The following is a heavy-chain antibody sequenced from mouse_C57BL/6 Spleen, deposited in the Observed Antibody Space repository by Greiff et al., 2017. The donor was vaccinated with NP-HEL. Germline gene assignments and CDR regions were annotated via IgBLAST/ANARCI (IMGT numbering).Heavy chain of an antibody. D-gene: IGHD1-1*01. CDR1: GYTFTEYT. Sequence: QVQLQQSGAELVKPGASVKLSCKASGYTFTEYTIHWVKQRSGQGLEWIGWFYPGSGSIKYNEKFKDKATLTADKSSSTVYMELSRLTSEDSAVYFCARHEESSYYGSSQGYFDVWGTGTTVTVSS. CDR2: FYPGSGSI. V-gene: IGHV1-62-2*01. CDR3: ARHEESSYYGSSQGYFDV. J-gene: IGHJ1*03.